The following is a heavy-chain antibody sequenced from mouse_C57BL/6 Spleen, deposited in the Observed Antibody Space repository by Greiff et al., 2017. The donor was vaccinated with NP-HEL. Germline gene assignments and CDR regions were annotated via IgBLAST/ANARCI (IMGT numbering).Heavy chain of an antibody. D-gene: IGHD2-3*01. V-gene: IGHV1-53*01. CDR2: INPSNGGT. CDR3: ARKGWLLPFDD. Sequence: QVQLQQSGAELVKPGASVKISCKASGYAFSSYWMNWVKQRPGKGLEWIGNINPSNGGTNYNEKFKNKATLTVDKSSSTAYMQLSSLTSEDSAVDYCARKGWLLPFDDWGQGTTLTVSS. CDR1: GYAFSSYW. J-gene: IGHJ2*01.